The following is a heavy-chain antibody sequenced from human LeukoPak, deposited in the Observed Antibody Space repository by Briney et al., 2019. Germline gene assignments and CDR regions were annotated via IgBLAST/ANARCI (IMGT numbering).Heavy chain of an antibody. CDR2: INPNSGGT. J-gene: IGHJ5*02. CDR3: ARASMVRGVIAKGDWFDP. D-gene: IGHD3-10*01. Sequence: ASVKVSCKASGYTFTGYYMHWVRQAPGQGLDWMGWINPNSGGTNYAQKFQGWVTMTRDTSISTAYMELSRLRSDDTAVYYCARASMVRGVIAKGDWFDPWGQGTLVTVSS. V-gene: IGHV1-2*04. CDR1: GYTFTGYY.